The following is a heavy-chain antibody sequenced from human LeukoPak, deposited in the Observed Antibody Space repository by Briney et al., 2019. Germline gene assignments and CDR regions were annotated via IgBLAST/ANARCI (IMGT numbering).Heavy chain of an antibody. Sequence: PGGSLRLSCAASGFTFSSYAMSWVRQAPGKGLEWVSAISGSGGSTYYADSVKGRFTISRDNSKNTLYLQMNSLRAEDTAVYYCAKGKYDFWSGYYFDYWGQGTLVTVSS. D-gene: IGHD3-3*01. CDR1: GFTFSSYA. CDR3: AKGKYDFWSGYYFDY. CDR2: ISGSGGST. V-gene: IGHV3-23*01. J-gene: IGHJ4*02.